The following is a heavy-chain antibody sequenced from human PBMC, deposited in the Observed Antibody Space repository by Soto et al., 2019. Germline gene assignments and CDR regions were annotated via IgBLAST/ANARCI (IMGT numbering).Heavy chain of an antibody. D-gene: IGHD6-6*01. Sequence: GGSLRLSCAASGFTFSSYWMSWVRQAPGKGLEWVANIKQDGSEKYYVDSVKGRFTISRDNAKNSLYLQMNSLRAEDTAVYYCSRVSSIAAPVDGMDVWGQGTTVTVSS. CDR3: SRVSSIAAPVDGMDV. J-gene: IGHJ6*02. CDR1: GFTFSSYW. CDR2: IKQDGSEK. V-gene: IGHV3-7*01.